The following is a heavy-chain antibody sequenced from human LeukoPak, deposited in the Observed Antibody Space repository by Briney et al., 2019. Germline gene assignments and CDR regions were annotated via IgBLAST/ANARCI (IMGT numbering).Heavy chain of an antibody. Sequence: PGGSLRLSCAASGFTFSSYAMSWVRQAPGKGLEWVSVIYSGGSTYYADSVKGRFTISRDNSKNTLYLQMNSLRAEDTAVYYCFGGRLSRHYWGQGTLVTVSS. J-gene: IGHJ4*02. V-gene: IGHV3-66*01. D-gene: IGHD3-10*01. CDR1: GFTFSSYA. CDR2: IYSGGST. CDR3: FGGRLSRHY.